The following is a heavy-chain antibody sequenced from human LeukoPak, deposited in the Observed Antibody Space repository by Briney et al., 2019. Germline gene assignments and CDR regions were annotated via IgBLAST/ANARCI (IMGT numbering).Heavy chain of an antibody. Sequence: SETLSLTCTVSGGSISSSSYYWGWIRQPPGKGLEWIGSIYYSGSTYYNPSLKSRVTIAVDTSKNQFSLKLSSVTAADTAVYYCARVGPYCSGGSCYWRGLFDYWGQGTLVTVSS. D-gene: IGHD2-15*01. V-gene: IGHV4-39*07. CDR3: ARVGPYCSGGSCYWRGLFDY. J-gene: IGHJ4*02. CDR1: GGSISSSSYY. CDR2: IYYSGST.